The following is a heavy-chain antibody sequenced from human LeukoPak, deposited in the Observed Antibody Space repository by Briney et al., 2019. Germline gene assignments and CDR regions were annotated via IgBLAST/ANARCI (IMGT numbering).Heavy chain of an antibody. CDR3: ARTRPYDFWSGHPY. Sequence: ASVKVSCKASGYIFTNYGISWVRQAPGQGLERMGWITTYNGSTHYAQNLQGRVTVTTDTSTSTAYMELRTLRSDDTAVYYCARTRPYDFWSGHPYWGQGTLVTVSS. CDR1: GYIFTNYG. CDR2: ITTYNGST. D-gene: IGHD3-3*01. V-gene: IGHV1-18*01. J-gene: IGHJ4*02.